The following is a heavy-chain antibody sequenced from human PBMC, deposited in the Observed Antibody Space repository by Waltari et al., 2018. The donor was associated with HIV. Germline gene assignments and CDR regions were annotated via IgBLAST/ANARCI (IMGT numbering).Heavy chain of an antibody. D-gene: IGHD3-16*01. Sequence: SVKGRFTVSRDNAENSLYLQMNSLRDEDTAVYYCVRDPKTSWGELDYWGQGTLVAVSS. J-gene: IGHJ4*02. V-gene: IGHV3-48*02. CDR3: VRDPKTSWGELDY.